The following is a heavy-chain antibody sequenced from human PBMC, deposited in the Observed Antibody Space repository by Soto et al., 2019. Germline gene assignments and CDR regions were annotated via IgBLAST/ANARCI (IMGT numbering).Heavy chain of an antibody. V-gene: IGHV4-34*01. J-gene: IGHJ4*02. CDR3: ARAGLGAGSDY. Sequence: PSETLSLTCAVYGGSFSGYYWSWIRQPPGKGLEWIGEINHSGSTNYNPSLKSRVTISVDTSKNQFSLKLSSVTAADTAVYYCARAGLGAGSDYWGQGTLVTVSS. CDR1: GGSFSGYY. D-gene: IGHD1-26*01. CDR2: INHSGST.